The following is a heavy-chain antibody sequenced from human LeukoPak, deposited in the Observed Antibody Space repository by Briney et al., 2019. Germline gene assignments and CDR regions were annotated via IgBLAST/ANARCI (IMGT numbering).Heavy chain of an antibody. CDR3: ARGNYRAPSAEYFQH. D-gene: IGHD3-16*02. J-gene: IGHJ1*01. Sequence: ASVKVSCKASVYTFTSYDINWVRQATGQGLEWMGWMNPNGGNTGYAQKFQGRVTMTRNTSISTAYMELSSLRSEDTAVYYCARGNYRAPSAEYFQHWGQGTLVTVSS. CDR2: MNPNGGNT. V-gene: IGHV1-8*01. CDR1: VYTFTSYD.